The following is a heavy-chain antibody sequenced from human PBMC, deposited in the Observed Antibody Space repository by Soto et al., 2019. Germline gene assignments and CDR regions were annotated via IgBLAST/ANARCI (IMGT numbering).Heavy chain of an antibody. V-gene: IGHV3-9*01. J-gene: IGHJ3*01. CDR3: AKGGGAAAAGTH. CDR2: ISWNSGSI. D-gene: IGHD6-13*01. CDR1: GFTFDDYA. Sequence: GGSLRLSCAASGFTFDDYAMHWVRQAPGKGLEWVSGISWNSGSIGYADSVKGRFTISRDNAKSSLYLQMNSLRAEDTALYYCAKGGGAAAAGTHWGQGKMVTFSS.